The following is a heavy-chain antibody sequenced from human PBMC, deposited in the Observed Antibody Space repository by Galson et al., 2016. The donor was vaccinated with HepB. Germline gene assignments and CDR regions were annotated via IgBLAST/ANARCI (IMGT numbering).Heavy chain of an antibody. Sequence: LRLSCAASGFTFSSYAMNWVRQAPGKGLEWVAAVSGSAAGTEYGITTDYADSVEGRFTISRDNSKNTLDLQMNSLRAEGSAVYYCAKVGPSCSSTRCSDYYFDYWGQGTLVTVSA. CDR3: AKVGPSCSSTRCSDYYFDY. V-gene: IGHV3-23*01. CDR2: VSGSAAGTEYGITT. J-gene: IGHJ4*02. CDR1: GFTFSSYA. D-gene: IGHD2-2*01.